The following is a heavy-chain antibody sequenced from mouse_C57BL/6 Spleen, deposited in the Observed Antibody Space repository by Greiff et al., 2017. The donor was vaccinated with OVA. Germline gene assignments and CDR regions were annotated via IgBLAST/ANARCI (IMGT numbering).Heavy chain of an antibody. CDR3: ARFYYDSSCFDY. J-gene: IGHJ2*01. D-gene: IGHD2-4*01. V-gene: IGHV1-53*01. CDR2: IKPSNGGT. Sequence: QVQLQQPGTELVKPGASVKLSCKASGYTFTSYWMEWVKQRPGQGLEWIGNIKPSNGGTNYNEKFKGKATLTVDTSSSTAYMQLSSLTPEDSAVYYCARFYYDSSCFDYWGQGTTLTVSS. CDR1: GYTFTSYW.